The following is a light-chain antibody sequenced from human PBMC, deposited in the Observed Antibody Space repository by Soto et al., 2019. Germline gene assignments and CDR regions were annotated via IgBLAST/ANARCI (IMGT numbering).Light chain of an antibody. CDR1: SSDVGAYDF. V-gene: IGLV2-14*03. J-gene: IGLJ1*01. CDR2: EVS. CDR3: TSQTTSNTLV. Sequence: QSALTQPASVSGSPGQSIAISCSGTSSDVGAYDFVSWYQQHPDKAPKLLIYEVSNRPSGVSERFSGSKSVNTATLSISGLQAEDDADYYCTSQTTSNTLVFGTGTKLTVL.